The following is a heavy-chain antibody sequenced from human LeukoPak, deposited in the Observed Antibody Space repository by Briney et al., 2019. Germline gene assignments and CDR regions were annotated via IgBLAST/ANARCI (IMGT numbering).Heavy chain of an antibody. Sequence: ASVKVSCKASGYTFTGYYMHWVRQAPGQGLEWMGWINPNSGGTNYAQKFQGRVTMTRDTSISTAYMELSRLRSDDTAVYYCARDEGGGDWYRLYGYYYWGQGTLVTVSS. CDR2: INPNSGGT. CDR1: GYTFTGYY. V-gene: IGHV1-2*02. D-gene: IGHD2-21*01. J-gene: IGHJ4*02. CDR3: ARDEGGGDWYRLYGYYY.